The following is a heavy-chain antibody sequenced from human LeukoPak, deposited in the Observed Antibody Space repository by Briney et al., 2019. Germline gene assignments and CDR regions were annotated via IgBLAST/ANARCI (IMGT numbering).Heavy chain of an antibody. D-gene: IGHD3-3*01. CDR2: ISGSGDST. V-gene: IGHV3-23*01. CDR1: GFTFSSYA. CDR3: AKGHYDFWSGLSGYYYGMDV. Sequence: GGSLRLSCAASGFTFSSYAMSWVRQAPGKGLEWVSAISGSGDSTYYADSVKGRFTISRDNSKNTLYLQMNSLRAEDTAVYYCAKGHYDFWSGLSGYYYGMDVWGQGTTVTVSS. J-gene: IGHJ6*02.